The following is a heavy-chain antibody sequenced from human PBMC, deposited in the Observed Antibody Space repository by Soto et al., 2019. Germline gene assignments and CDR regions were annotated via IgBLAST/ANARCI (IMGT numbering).Heavy chain of an antibody. CDR1: GYTFTNYA. V-gene: IGHV1-3*05. CDR3: ARVSGYYLPDY. Sequence: QAQLVQSGAEEKKPGASVKVSCKASGYTFTNYAMHWVRQAPGQRLEWMGWINAGNGNTKYSQKFQGRVTITRDTSASTAYMELSSLRSEETAVYYCARVSGYYLPDYWGQGTLVTVSS. CDR2: INAGNGNT. D-gene: IGHD5-12*01. J-gene: IGHJ4*02.